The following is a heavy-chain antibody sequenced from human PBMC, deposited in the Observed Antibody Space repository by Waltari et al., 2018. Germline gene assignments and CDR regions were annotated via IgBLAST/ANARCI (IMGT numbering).Heavy chain of an antibody. CDR3: ASGVATAIDY. CDR1: GGSISSYY. D-gene: IGHD5-12*01. J-gene: IGHJ4*02. CDR2: IDYSGST. Sequence: QVQLQESGPGLVKPSETLSLTCTVSGGSISSYYWSWIRQPPGKGLEWIGYIDYSGSTNYNPSLKSRVTISVDTSKNQFSLKLSSVTAADTAVYYCASGVATAIDYWGQGTLVTVSS. V-gene: IGHV4-59*01.